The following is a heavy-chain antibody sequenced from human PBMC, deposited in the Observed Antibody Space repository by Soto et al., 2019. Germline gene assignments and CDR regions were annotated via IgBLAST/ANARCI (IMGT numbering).Heavy chain of an antibody. J-gene: IGHJ6*02. D-gene: IGHD1-1*01. V-gene: IGHV4-59*01. Sequence: ASETLSLTCTVSGGSISSYYWSWIRQPPGKGLEWIGYIYYSGSNNYNPSLKSRVTISVDTSKNQFTLKLSSVTAADTAVYYCAREKTNYYYGMDVWGQGTTVTVSS. CDR2: IYYSGSN. CDR1: GGSISSYY. CDR3: AREKTNYYYGMDV.